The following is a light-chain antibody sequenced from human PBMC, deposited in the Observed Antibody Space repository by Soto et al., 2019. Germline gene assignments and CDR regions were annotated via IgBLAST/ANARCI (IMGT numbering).Light chain of an antibody. V-gene: IGKV3-20*01. CDR1: QSVSSSY. J-gene: IGKJ2*01. Sequence: EIVLTQSPGTLSLSPGERATLSCRASQSVSSSYLAWYQQKPGQAPRLLIYGAYSRATGIPDRLSGSGSGADFTLTISRLEPEDFAMYSCQRYGSSPVYPFGQGTKLEIK. CDR3: QRYGSSPVYP. CDR2: GAY.